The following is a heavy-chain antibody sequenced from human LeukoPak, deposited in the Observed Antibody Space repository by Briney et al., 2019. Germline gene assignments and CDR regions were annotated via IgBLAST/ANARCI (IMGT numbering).Heavy chain of an antibody. J-gene: IGHJ5*02. Sequence: SSETLSLTCTVSGGSISSGGYYWSWIRQHPGKGLEWIGYIYYSGSTYYSPSLKSRVTISVDTSKNQFSLKLSSVTAADTAVYDCARDFTRIDPWGQGTLVTVSS. CDR3: ARDFTRIDP. V-gene: IGHV4-31*03. CDR2: IYYSGST. CDR1: GGSISSGGYY. D-gene: IGHD1-1*01.